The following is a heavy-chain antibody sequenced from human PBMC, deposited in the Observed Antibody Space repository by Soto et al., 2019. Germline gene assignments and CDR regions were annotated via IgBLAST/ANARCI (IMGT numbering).Heavy chain of an antibody. CDR1: GYSFTTYG. CDR3: ARDTPHRRDSSEIDP. V-gene: IGHV1-18*01. Sequence: QVQLVQSGAEVKKPGASVKVSCKTSGYSFTTYGISWVRQAPGQGLEWMGWISSYNGKTNYAQKHQGRLTMTTDTSTSTVYRELRSRTSDDTAVYYCARDTPHRRDSSEIDPWGQGTLVTVSS. CDR2: ISSYNGKT. J-gene: IGHJ5*02. D-gene: IGHD3-22*01.